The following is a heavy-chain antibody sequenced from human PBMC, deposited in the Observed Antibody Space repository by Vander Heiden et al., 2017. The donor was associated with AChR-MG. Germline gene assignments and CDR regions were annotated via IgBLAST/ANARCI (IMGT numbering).Heavy chain of an antibody. V-gene: IGHV5-51*03. CDR1: GYRFNYYW. J-gene: IGHJ3*02. D-gene: IGHD2-21*02. CDR3: VRGKGGDSSHAFEI. Sequence: VQLVQSGAEVKQPGESLKIPCKGAGYRFNYYWIGWGCQMPGKGLEWMGIIYPDDSDTRYSPSFQGQVTISTDNSINTAYLQWSSLKASDTAMYYCVRGKGGDSSHAFEIWGQGTRVTVSS. CDR2: IYPDDSDT.